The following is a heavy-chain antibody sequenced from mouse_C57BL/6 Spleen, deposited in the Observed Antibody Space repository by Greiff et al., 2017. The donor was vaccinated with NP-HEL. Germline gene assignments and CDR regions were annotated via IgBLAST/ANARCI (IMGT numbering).Heavy chain of an antibody. Sequence: VKLQESGAELARPGASVKLSCKASGYTFTSYGISWVKQRTGQGLEWIGEIYPRSGNTYYNEKFKGKATLTADKSSSTAYMELRSLTSEDSAVYFCARFITTVVATRYFDVWGTGTTVTVSS. J-gene: IGHJ1*03. CDR2: IYPRSGNT. CDR1: GYTFTSYG. D-gene: IGHD1-1*01. CDR3: ARFITTVVATRYFDV. V-gene: IGHV1-81*01.